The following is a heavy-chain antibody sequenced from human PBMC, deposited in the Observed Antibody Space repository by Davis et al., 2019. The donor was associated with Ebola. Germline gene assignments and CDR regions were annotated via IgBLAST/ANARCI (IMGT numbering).Heavy chain of an antibody. Sequence: PGGSLRLSCAASGFTFRNYWMSWVRQAPGKGLEWVANIKQDGSEKYYVDSVKGRFTISRDNAKNSLYLQMNSLRAEDTAVYYCAIANRGPVADTGDYWGQGTLVTVSS. J-gene: IGHJ4*02. CDR3: AIANRGPVADTGDY. D-gene: IGHD6-19*01. CDR2: IKQDGSEK. V-gene: IGHV3-7*03. CDR1: GFTFRNYW.